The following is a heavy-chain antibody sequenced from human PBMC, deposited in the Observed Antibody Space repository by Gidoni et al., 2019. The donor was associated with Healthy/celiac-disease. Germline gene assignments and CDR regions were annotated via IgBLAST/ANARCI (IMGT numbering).Heavy chain of an antibody. D-gene: IGHD5-18*01. J-gene: IGHJ2*01. Sequence: GLVKPSETLSLTCTVSGGSISSYYWSWIRQPPGTGLEWIGYIYYSGSTNYNPSHKSRVTISVDTSKNQFSLKLSSVTAADTAVYYCASGVNTAMNWYFDLWGRGTLVTVSS. CDR3: ASGVNTAMNWYFDL. V-gene: IGHV4-59*01. CDR2: IYYSGST. CDR1: GGSISSYY.